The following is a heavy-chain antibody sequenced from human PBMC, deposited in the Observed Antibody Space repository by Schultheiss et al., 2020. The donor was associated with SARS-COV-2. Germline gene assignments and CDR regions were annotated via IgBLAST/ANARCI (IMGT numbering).Heavy chain of an antibody. J-gene: IGHJ4*02. D-gene: IGHD3-10*02. Sequence: SETLSLTCTVSGGSISSYYWSWIRQPPGKGLEWIGYIYYSGSTNYNPSLKSRVITSVDTSKNQFSLKLSSVTAADTAVYYCARGGTMFQLWGQGILVTVSS. CDR1: GGSISSYY. V-gene: IGHV4-59*01. CDR2: IYYSGST. CDR3: ARGGTMFQL.